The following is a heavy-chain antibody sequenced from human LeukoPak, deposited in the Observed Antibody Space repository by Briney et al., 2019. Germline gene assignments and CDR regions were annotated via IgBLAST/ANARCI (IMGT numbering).Heavy chain of an antibody. D-gene: IGHD3-22*01. CDR2: ISGSGGST. CDR3: AKEHYDSSGYYDY. J-gene: IGHJ4*02. CDR1: GFTFSSYG. Sequence: GGSLRLSCAASGFTFSSYGMSWVRRAPGEGLEWVSAISGSGGSTYYADSVKGRFTISRDNSKNTLYLQMNSLRAEDTAVYYCAKEHYDSSGYYDYWGQGTLVTVSS. V-gene: IGHV3-23*01.